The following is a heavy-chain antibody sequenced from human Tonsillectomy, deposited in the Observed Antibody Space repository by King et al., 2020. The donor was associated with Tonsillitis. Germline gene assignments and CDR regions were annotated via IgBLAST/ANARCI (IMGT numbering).Heavy chain of an antibody. CDR2: IIPIFGKA. CDR3: ARNLWPRGNGMDV. V-gene: IGHV1-69*01. Sequence: VQLVESGAEVEKPGSSVTVSCKASGGTFSNYVISWVRQAPGQGLEWMGGIIPIFGKANYAQEFQGRVTITADESTSTAHMELSSLRSEDTAVYYCARNLWPRGNGMDVWGQGTTVTVSS. J-gene: IGHJ6*02. CDR1: GGTFSNYV. D-gene: IGHD2-21*01.